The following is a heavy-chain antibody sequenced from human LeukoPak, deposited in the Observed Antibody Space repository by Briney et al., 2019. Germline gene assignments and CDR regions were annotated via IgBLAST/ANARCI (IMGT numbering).Heavy chain of an antibody. D-gene: IGHD6-13*01. V-gene: IGHV4-4*07. CDR1: GGSISSYY. CDR2: IYTSGST. Sequence: SETLSLTCTVSGGSISSYYWSWIRQPAGKGLEWIGRIYTSGSTNYNPSLKSRVTMSVDTSKNQFSLKLSSVTAADTAVYYCARDSVGSSSWYGHAFNWFDPWGQGTLVTVSS. CDR3: ARDSVGSSSWYGHAFNWFDP. J-gene: IGHJ5*02.